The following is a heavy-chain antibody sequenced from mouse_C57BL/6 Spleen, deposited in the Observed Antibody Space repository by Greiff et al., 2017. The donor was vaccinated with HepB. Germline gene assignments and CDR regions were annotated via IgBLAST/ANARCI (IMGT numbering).Heavy chain of an antibody. CDR1: GYTFTSYW. CDR3: ARWLLGFAY. D-gene: IGHD2-3*01. J-gene: IGHJ3*01. Sequence: QVQLQQSGAELVKPGASVKLSCKASGYTFTSYWMQWVKQRPGQGLEWIGEIDPSDSYTNYNQKFKGKATLTVDTSSSTAYMQLSSLTSEESAVYYCARWLLGFAYWGQGTLVTVSA. V-gene: IGHV1-50*01. CDR2: IDPSDSYT.